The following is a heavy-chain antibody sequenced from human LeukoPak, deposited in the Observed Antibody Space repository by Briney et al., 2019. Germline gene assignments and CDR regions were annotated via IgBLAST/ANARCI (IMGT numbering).Heavy chain of an antibody. J-gene: IGHJ4*02. CDR3: TRLIGYCSGGSCYCDY. CDR2: IDPGNSDT. Sequence: GESLKISCKVSGYSFTTYWIGWVRQMPGRGLEWMGIIDPGNSDTSYSPFFQGQVTISADRSISTAYLQWSSLKASDTAMYYCTRLIGYCSGGSCYCDYWGQGTLVTVSS. CDR1: GYSFTTYW. D-gene: IGHD2-15*01. V-gene: IGHV5-51*01.